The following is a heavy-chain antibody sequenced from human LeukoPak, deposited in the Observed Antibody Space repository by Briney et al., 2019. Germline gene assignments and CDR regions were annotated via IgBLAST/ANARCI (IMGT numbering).Heavy chain of an antibody. V-gene: IGHV3-23*01. CDR1: RLTFNSYV. D-gene: IGHD6-19*01. Sequence: GGSLRLSCAASRLTFNSYVMAWVRQAPKKGLECVAAISSSGRKTYYADSVKGRFTISRDNSKNTLYLQMNSLRAEDTAVYYCALWMGQWQHDSWGQGTLVTVSS. J-gene: IGHJ4*02. CDR2: ISSSGRKT. CDR3: ALWMGQWQHDS.